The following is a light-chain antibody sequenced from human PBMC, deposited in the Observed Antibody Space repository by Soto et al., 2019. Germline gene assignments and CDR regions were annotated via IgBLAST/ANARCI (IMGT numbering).Light chain of an antibody. CDR3: QQTFSTFLS. Sequence: DVRMTQSPSSLSASVGDTITITCRASRTINTYLNWFQQKPGEPPRLLIYGASTLHDGVPSRFSGSGSGADFTLTISSLQLEDFATYFCQQTFSTFLSFGGGTKVDI. CDR2: GAS. CDR1: RTINTY. J-gene: IGKJ4*01. V-gene: IGKV1-39*01.